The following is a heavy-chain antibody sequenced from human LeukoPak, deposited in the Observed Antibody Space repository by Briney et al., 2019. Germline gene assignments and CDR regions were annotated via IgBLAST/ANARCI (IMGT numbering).Heavy chain of an antibody. V-gene: IGHV3-48*04. CDR3: ARVSENTSTFDY. D-gene: IGHD3-3*01. CDR1: GFTFSSYN. CDR2: ISGSSTTI. J-gene: IGHJ4*02. Sequence: GGSLRLSCAASGFTFSSYNMNWVRQAPGKGLEWVSYISGSSTTIYYADSVQGRFTISRDNAKNSLYLQMNSLRAEDTAVYYCARVSENTSTFDYWDQGTLVTVSS.